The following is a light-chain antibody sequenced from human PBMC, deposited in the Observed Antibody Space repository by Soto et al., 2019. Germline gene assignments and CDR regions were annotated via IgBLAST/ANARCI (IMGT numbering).Light chain of an antibody. J-gene: IGLJ3*02. CDR3: QVWDDSRDQQV. CDR2: EVS. CDR1: SSDVGGYNY. Sequence: QAVLTQPASVSGSPGQSITISCTGTSSDVGGYNYVSWYQQHPGKAPKLMIYEVSNRPSGVSNRFSGSNSGNTATLTITRVEAGDEADYYCQVWDDSRDQQVFGGGTKLTVL. V-gene: IGLV2-14*01.